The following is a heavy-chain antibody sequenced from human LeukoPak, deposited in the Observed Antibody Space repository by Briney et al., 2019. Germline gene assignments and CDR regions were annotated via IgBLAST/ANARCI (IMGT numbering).Heavy chain of an antibody. V-gene: IGHV1-69*04. D-gene: IGHD6-19*01. CDR2: IIPILGIA. J-gene: IGHJ6*02. CDR1: GGTFSSYA. CDR3: AREGPSSGWFYYYYGMDV. Sequence: SEKVSCKASGGTFSSYAISWVRQAPGQGLEWMGRIIPILGIAKYAQKFQGRVTITADNSTSTAYMELSSLRSEDTAVYYCAREGPSSGWFYYYYGMDVWGQGTTVTVSS.